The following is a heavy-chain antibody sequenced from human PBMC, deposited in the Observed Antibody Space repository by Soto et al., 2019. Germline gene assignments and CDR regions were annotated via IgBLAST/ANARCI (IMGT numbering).Heavy chain of an antibody. V-gene: IGHV4-59*01. D-gene: IGHD3-9*01. J-gene: IGHJ5*02. Sequence: SETLSLTCTVSGGSISSYYWSWIRQPPGKGLEWIGYIYYSGSTNYNPSLKSRVTISVDTSKNQFSLELSSVTAADTAVYYCARQRRVLRYFAWSPGGEWFDPWGQGTLVTVSS. CDR3: ARQRRVLRYFAWSPGGEWFDP. CDR1: GGSISSYY. CDR2: IYYSGST.